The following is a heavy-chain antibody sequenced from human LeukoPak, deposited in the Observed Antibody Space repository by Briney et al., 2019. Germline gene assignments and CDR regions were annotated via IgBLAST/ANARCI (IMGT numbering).Heavy chain of an antibody. J-gene: IGHJ5*02. V-gene: IGHV4-59*12. CDR3: ARGKRIQLWLKNSWFDP. D-gene: IGHD5-18*01. CDR2: IYYSGST. CDR1: GGSISSYY. Sequence: SETLSLTCTVSGGSISSYYWSWIRQPPGKGLEWIGYIYYSGSTNYNPSLKSRVTISVDTSKNQFSLKLSSVTAADTAVYYCARGKRIQLWLKNSWFDPWGQATLVTVSS.